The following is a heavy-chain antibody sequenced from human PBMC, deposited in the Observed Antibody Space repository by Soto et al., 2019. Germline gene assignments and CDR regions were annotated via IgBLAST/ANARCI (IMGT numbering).Heavy chain of an antibody. V-gene: IGHV3-30*18. CDR3: AKDYYDSSGYLGVCDY. D-gene: IGHD3-22*01. J-gene: IGHJ4*02. Sequence: QVQLVESGGGVVQPGRSLRLSCAASGFTFSSYGMHWVRQAPGKGLEWVAVISYDGSNKYYADSVKGRFTISRDNSKNTLYLQMNSLRAEDTAVYYCAKDYYDSSGYLGVCDYSGQGTLVTVSS. CDR1: GFTFSSYG. CDR2: ISYDGSNK.